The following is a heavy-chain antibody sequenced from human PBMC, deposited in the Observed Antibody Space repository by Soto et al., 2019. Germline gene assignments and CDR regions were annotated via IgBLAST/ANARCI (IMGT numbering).Heavy chain of an antibody. J-gene: IGHJ4*02. V-gene: IGHV3-7*05. Sequence: GGSLRLSCAASGFTFSSYWMSWVRQAPGKGLEWVANIKQDGSEKYYVDSVKGRFTISRDKAKNSLYLQMNSLRAEDTAVYYCARSLVQYYYDSSGSPYTYWGQGTLVTVSS. CDR3: ARSLVQYYYDSSGSPYTY. D-gene: IGHD3-22*01. CDR1: GFTFSSYW. CDR2: IKQDGSEK.